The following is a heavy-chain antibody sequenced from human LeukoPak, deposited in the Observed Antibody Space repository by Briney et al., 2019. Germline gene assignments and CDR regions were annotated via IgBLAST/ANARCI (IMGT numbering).Heavy chain of an antibody. V-gene: IGHV3-7*01. CDR1: GFTFSNYW. CDR3: ARDPVYYDSGNNRGSLDY. D-gene: IGHD3-10*01. Sequence: PGGSLRLSCAASGFTFSNYWMSWVRQAPGKGLEWVANINQDESEKYYVDSVKGRFTISRDNAKSSLYLQMNSLRVEDMAVYYWARDPVYYDSGNNRGSLDYWGQGTLVTVSS. J-gene: IGHJ4*02. CDR2: INQDESEK.